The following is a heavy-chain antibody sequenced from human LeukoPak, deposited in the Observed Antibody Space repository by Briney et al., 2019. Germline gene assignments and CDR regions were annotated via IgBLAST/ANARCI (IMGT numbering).Heavy chain of an antibody. V-gene: IGHV4-39*01. D-gene: IGHD3-3*01. CDR1: GGSISSSSYY. CDR3: ATINFGSYYYYYMDV. CDR2: IYYSGST. Sequence: SETLSLTCTVSGGSISSSSYYWGWIRQPPGKGLEWIGSIYYSGSTYYNPSLKSRVTISVDTSKNQFSLKLSSVTAADTAVYYCATINFGSYYYYYMDVWAKGPRSPSP. J-gene: IGHJ6*03.